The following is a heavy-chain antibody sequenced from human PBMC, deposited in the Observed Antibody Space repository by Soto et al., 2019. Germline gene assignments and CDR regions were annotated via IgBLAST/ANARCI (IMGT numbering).Heavy chain of an antibody. CDR2: ISPYNGNT. Sequence: QVQLEQSGAEVKKPGASVRVSCKTSGYTFTSYGISWVRQAPGQGLEWMGWISPYNGNTNYAQKLQGRVTMTTDTSTSTAYMELRSLRSDDTAIYYCATMGDRRQWLAPSHFDFWGQGTLVTVSS. D-gene: IGHD6-19*01. V-gene: IGHV1-18*01. CDR1: GYTFTSYG. CDR3: ATMGDRRQWLAPSHFDF. J-gene: IGHJ4*02.